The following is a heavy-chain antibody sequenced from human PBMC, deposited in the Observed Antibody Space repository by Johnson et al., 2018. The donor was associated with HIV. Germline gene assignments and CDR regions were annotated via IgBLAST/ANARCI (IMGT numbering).Heavy chain of an antibody. D-gene: IGHD1-14*01. CDR2: IGPAGDT. Sequence: VQLVESGGGVVRPGGSLRVSCAASALTFDDYGMRWVRQAPGKGLEWVSVIGPAGDTYYLGPVKGRFTISRENAKNSLYLQMNSLRAGDTAVYYCAKIRTSGTGDAFDIWGQETMVTVSS. CDR1: ALTFDDYG. J-gene: IGHJ3*02. V-gene: IGHV3-13*01. CDR3: AKIRTSGTGDAFDI.